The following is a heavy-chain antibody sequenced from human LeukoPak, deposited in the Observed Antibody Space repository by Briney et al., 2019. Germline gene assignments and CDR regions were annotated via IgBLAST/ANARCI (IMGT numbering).Heavy chain of an antibody. V-gene: IGHV3-48*04. CDR3: ARGSGYYANDAFDI. D-gene: IGHD3-3*01. CDR2: ISSSSSTI. Sequence: GGSLRLSCAASGFTFSSYSMNWVRQAPGKGLEWVSYISSSSSTIYYADSVKGRFTISRDNAKNSLYLQMNSLRAEDTAVYYCARGSGYYANDAFDIWGQGTMVTVSS. CDR1: GFTFSSYS. J-gene: IGHJ3*02.